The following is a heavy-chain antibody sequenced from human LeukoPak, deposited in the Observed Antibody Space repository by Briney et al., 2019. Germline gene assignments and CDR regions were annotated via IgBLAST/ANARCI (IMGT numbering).Heavy chain of an antibody. J-gene: IGHJ4*02. Sequence: PSETLSLTCAVSGYSISSGYYWGWIRQPPGKGLEWIGSIYHSGGTYYNPSLKSRVTISVDTSKNQFSLKLSSVTAADTAVYYCARGRAVAGSGGNWGQGTLVTVSP. V-gene: IGHV4-38-2*01. CDR2: IYHSGGT. D-gene: IGHD6-19*01. CDR1: GYSISSGYY. CDR3: ARGRAVAGSGGN.